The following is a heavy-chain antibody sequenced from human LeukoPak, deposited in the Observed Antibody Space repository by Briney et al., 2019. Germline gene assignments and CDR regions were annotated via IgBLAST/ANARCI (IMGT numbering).Heavy chain of an antibody. Sequence: GGSLRLSCAASGFTLSGYTMKWVRQAPGKGLEWVSSISSSSSYIYYTDSVKGRFTISRDNAKNSLYLQMNSLRAEDTAVYFCARATWDPNYYYYMDVWGKGTTVTISS. V-gene: IGHV3-21*01. J-gene: IGHJ6*03. CDR2: ISSSSSYI. CDR3: ARATWDPNYYYYMDV. CDR1: GFTLSGYT. D-gene: IGHD1-26*01.